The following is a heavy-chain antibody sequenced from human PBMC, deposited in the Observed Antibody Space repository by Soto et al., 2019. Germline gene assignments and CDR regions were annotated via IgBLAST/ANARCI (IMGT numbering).Heavy chain of an antibody. J-gene: IGHJ6*02. CDR1: GFTFGDYA. Sequence: GGSLRLSCAASGFTFGDYAMHWVRQVPGKGLEWVSGFKWNSGDVGYADSVKGRFTISRDNAKNSLYLQMNSLRPEDTAVYYCAKDRRSGSPYYGMDFWGQGTMVTVSS. D-gene: IGHD3-10*01. V-gene: IGHV3-9*01. CDR3: AKDRRSGSPYYGMDF. CDR2: FKWNSGDV.